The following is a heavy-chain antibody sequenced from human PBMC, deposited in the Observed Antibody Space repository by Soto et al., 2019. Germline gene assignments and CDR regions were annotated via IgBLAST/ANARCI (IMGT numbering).Heavy chain of an antibody. CDR3: ATDRRFGELLPFDY. CDR2: INAGNGNT. V-gene: IGHV1-3*03. J-gene: IGHJ4*02. D-gene: IGHD3-10*01. CDR1: GYTFTSYA. Sequence: EASVKVSCKASGYTFTSYAMHWVRQAPGQRLEWMGWINAGNGNTKYSQKFQGRVTMTEDTSTDTAYMELSSLRSEDMAVYYCATDRRFGELLPFDYWGQGTLVTVSS.